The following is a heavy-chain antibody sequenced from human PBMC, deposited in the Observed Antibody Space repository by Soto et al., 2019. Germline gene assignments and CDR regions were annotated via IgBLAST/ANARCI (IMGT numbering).Heavy chain of an antibody. Sequence: SETLSLTCTVSGGSISSSSYYWGWIRQPPGKGLEWIGSIYYSGSTYYNPSLKSRVTISVDTSKNQFSLKLSSVTAADTAVYYCARQVHDYSNYYYYYYMDVWGKGTTVTVSS. D-gene: IGHD4-4*01. CDR3: ARQVHDYSNYYYYYYMDV. CDR2: IYYSGST. V-gene: IGHV4-39*01. J-gene: IGHJ6*03. CDR1: GGSISSSSYY.